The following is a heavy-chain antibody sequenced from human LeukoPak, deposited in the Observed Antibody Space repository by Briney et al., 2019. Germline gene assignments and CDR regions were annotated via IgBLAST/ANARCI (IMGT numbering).Heavy chain of an antibody. Sequence: SGGSLRLSCAASGFTFSRYPMSWVRQAPGKGLEWVSYISRSGTIISYADSVRGRLTISRDNAKNSLYLQMNSLRAEDTAVYYCARERDDYYFDYWGQGTLVTVSS. V-gene: IGHV3-48*03. J-gene: IGHJ4*02. CDR1: GFTFSRYP. D-gene: IGHD3-3*01. CDR3: ARERDDYYFDY. CDR2: ISRSGTII.